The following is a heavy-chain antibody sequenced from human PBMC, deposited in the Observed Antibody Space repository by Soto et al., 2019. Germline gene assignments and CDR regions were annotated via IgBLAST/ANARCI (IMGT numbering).Heavy chain of an antibody. CDR1: GFTVSSNY. J-gene: IGHJ6*02. D-gene: IGHD3-10*01. V-gene: IGHV3-66*01. Sequence: PGGSLRLSCAASGFTVSSNYMSWVRQAPGKGLEWVSVIYSGGSTYYADSVKGRFTISRDNSKNTLYLQMNSLRAEDTAVYYCARAPLTMVRGVNPDGMDVWGQGTTVTVSS. CDR2: IYSGGST. CDR3: ARAPLTMVRGVNPDGMDV.